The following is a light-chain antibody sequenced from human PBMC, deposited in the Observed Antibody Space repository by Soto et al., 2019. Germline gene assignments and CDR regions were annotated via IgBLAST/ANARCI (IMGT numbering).Light chain of an antibody. CDR2: GAS. CDR3: QQYGRALIT. J-gene: IGKJ4*01. Sequence: EIVLTQSPGTLSLSPGERATLSCRASQSVSSSYLAWYQQKPGQAPRLLINGASSRATGIPGRFSGSGSGTDFTLTISRLEPEDFAVYYCQQYGRALITFGGGTKVEIK. CDR1: QSVSSSY. V-gene: IGKV3-20*01.